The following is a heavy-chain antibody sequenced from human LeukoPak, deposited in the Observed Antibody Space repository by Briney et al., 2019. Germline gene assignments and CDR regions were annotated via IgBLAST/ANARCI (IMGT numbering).Heavy chain of an antibody. J-gene: IGHJ4*02. CDR1: GYTFTGYY. Sequence: ASVKVSCKASGYTFTGYYMHWVRQAPGQGLEWMGWINPKSSGTNYAQKFQGRVTMTRDTSISTAYMELNRLRSDDTAVYYCARPDIGMADLDYWGQGTLVTVSS. V-gene: IGHV1-2*02. CDR2: INPKSSGT. D-gene: IGHD6-19*01. CDR3: ARPDIGMADLDY.